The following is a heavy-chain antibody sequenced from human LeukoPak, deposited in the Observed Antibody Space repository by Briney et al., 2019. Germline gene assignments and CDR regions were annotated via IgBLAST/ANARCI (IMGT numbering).Heavy chain of an antibody. V-gene: IGHV4-59*01. J-gene: IGHJ4*02. CDR3: ARGNPGIAAY. CDR2: IYYSGTT. D-gene: IGHD6-13*01. Sequence: PSETLSLTCTVSGGSISSYYWSWIRQPPGKGLEWIGYIYYSGTTNFNPSPKSRVTMSVDTSKDQFSLKLSSVTAADTAVYFCARGNPGIAAYWGQGTLVTVSS. CDR1: GGSISSYY.